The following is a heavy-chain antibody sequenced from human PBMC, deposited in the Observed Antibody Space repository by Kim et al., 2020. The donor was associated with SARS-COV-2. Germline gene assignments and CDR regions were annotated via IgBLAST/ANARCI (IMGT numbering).Heavy chain of an antibody. V-gene: IGHV3-7*01. CDR2: IKEDGSER. D-gene: IGHD1-26*01. Sequence: GGSLRLSCAASGFTFSSDWMSWVRQVPGKGLEWVAKIKEDGSERYHVYSVEGRFTISRDNAKNSLYLPMNSLRAEDTGIYYCARDRSYSLDYWGQGTLVTVSS. J-gene: IGHJ4*02. CDR1: GFTFSSDW. CDR3: ARDRSYSLDY.